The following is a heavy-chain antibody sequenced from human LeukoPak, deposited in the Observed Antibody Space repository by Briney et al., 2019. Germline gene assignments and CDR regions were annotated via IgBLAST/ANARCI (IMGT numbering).Heavy chain of an antibody. CDR2: ISYDGSNK. D-gene: IGHD3-9*01. CDR1: GFTFDDYA. J-gene: IGHJ4*02. CDR3: AKAPGFYDILTGYFSY. Sequence: GRSLRLSCAASGFTFDDYAMHWVRQAPGKGLEWVAVISYDGSNKYYADSVKGRFTISRDNSKNTLYLQMNSLRAEDTAVYYCAKAPGFYDILTGYFSYWGQGTLVTVSS. V-gene: IGHV3-30*18.